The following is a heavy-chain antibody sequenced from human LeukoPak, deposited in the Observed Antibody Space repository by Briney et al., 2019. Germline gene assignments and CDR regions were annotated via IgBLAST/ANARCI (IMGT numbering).Heavy chain of an antibody. D-gene: IGHD5-24*01. CDR1: GFTFSSYG. CDR2: IRYDGSNK. J-gene: IGHJ4*02. CDR3: AKEISPVQEIAY. Sequence: GGSLRLSCAASGFTFSSYGMHWVRQAPGKGLEWVAFIRYDGSNKYYADSVKGRFTISRDNSKNTLYLQMNSLRAEDTAVYYCAKEISPVQEIAYWGQGALVTVSS. V-gene: IGHV3-30*02.